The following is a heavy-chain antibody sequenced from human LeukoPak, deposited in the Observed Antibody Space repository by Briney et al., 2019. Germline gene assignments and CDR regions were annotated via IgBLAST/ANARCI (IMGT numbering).Heavy chain of an antibody. CDR1: GGSVSSGSYY. J-gene: IGHJ3*02. V-gene: IGHV4-61*01. D-gene: IGHD5/OR15-5a*01. CDR2: IYYSGST. CDR3: ARCNDWSTDDAFDI. Sequence: SETLPLTCTVSGGSVSSGSYYWSWIRQPPGKGLEWIGYIYYSGSTNYNPSLKSRVTISVDTSKNQFSLKLSSVTAADTAVYYCARCNDWSTDDAFDIWGQGTMVTVSS.